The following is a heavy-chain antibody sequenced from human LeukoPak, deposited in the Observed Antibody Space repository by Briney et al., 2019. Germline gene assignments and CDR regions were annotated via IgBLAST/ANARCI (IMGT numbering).Heavy chain of an antibody. J-gene: IGHJ5*02. V-gene: IGHV3-48*03. Sequence: GSLRLSCAASGFTFSSYEMNWVRQAPGKGLEWVSYISSSGGTIYYADSVKGRFTISRDNAKNSLYLQMNSLRAEDTAVYYCASSGYSYGYVGWFDPWGQGTLVTVSS. CDR1: GFTFSSYE. D-gene: IGHD5-18*01. CDR2: ISSSGGTI. CDR3: ASSGYSYGYVGWFDP.